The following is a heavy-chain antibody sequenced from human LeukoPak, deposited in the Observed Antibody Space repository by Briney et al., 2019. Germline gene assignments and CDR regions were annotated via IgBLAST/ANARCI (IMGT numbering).Heavy chain of an antibody. CDR2: IYHGGST. Sequence: SETLSLTCAVSGGSISSGGYSWSWIRQPPGKGLEWIGYIYHGGSTYYNPSLKSRVTMSLDRSKNQFSLKLNPVTAADTAVYYCARGDGYPQFFDYWGQGTLVTVSS. CDR3: ARGDGYPQFFDY. V-gene: IGHV4-30-2*01. CDR1: GGSISSGGYS. D-gene: IGHD5-24*01. J-gene: IGHJ4*02.